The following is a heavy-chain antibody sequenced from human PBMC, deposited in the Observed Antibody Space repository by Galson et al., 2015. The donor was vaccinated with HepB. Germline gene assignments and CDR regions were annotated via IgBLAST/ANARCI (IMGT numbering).Heavy chain of an antibody. CDR1: GFSFSAYG. CDR3: ARDDEVADPFSHGFDL. D-gene: IGHD2/OR15-2a*01. CDR2: MSNSGTFI. Sequence: SCAASGFSFSAYGMHWVRQTPGKGLEWVAVMSNSGTFIRYADSMEGRFTISRDNSKNILYLQMNSLRAEDTAIYYCARDDEVADPFSHGFDLWGQGTTVAASS. V-gene: IGHV3-33*01. J-gene: IGHJ3*01.